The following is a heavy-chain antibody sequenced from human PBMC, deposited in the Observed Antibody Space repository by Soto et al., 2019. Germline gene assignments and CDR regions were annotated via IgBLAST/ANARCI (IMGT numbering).Heavy chain of an antibody. V-gene: IGHV1-69*12. J-gene: IGHJ3*02. Sequence: QVQLVQSGAEVKKPGSSVKVSCKASGGTFSSYAISWVRQAPGQGLEWMGGIIPILGTANYAQKFQGRVTITADESTSRAYMEMSSLRSEDTAVYYCARVRMDSSGYYEAFDIWGQGTMVTVSS. D-gene: IGHD3-22*01. CDR1: GGTFSSYA. CDR3: ARVRMDSSGYYEAFDI. CDR2: IIPILGTA.